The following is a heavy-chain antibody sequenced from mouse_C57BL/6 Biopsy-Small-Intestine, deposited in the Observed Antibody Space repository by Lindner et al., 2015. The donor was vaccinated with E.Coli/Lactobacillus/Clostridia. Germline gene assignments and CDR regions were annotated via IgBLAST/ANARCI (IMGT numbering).Heavy chain of an antibody. J-gene: IGHJ4*01. D-gene: IGHD1-1*01. V-gene: IGHV1-84*02. Sequence: SVKVSCKTSGYTFTYYGFSWVRQAPGQGLEWMGWISAYNGNTNYAEKFQDRVSMTTDTSTSTAYMELRRLRSDDTAVYYCARDGRRSTVPTGHFDYWGQGTLVTVSS. CDR1: GYTFTYYG. CDR3: ARDGRRSTVPTGHFDY. CDR2: ISAYNGNT.